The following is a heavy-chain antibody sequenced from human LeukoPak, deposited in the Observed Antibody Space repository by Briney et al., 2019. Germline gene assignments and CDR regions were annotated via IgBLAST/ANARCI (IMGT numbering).Heavy chain of an antibody. CDR2: ISGSGGST. CDR1: GFTFSSYA. V-gene: IGHV3-23*01. CDR3: AKDRLSGYDGSYYFDY. D-gene: IGHD5-12*01. Sequence: PGGSLRLSCAASGFTFSSYAMSWVRQAPGKGLEWVSAISGSGGSTYSADSVKGRFTISRDNSKNTLYLQMNSLRAEDTAVYYCAKDRLSGYDGSYYFDYWGQGTLVTVSS. J-gene: IGHJ4*02.